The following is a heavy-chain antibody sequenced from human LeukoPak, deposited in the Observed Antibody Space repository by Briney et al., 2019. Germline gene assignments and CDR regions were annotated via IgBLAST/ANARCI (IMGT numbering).Heavy chain of an antibody. CDR2: IYTNGGA. CDR3: AREPPGY. CDR1: GGSVTSGNYY. V-gene: IGHV4-61*02. J-gene: IGHJ4*02. Sequence: SETLSLTCTVSGGSVTSGNYYWNWIRQPAGKGLEWIGRIYTNGGASYNPSLKSRVTIPIDASKNQFSLKLSSVTAADTAVYYCAREPPGYWGQGILVTVSS.